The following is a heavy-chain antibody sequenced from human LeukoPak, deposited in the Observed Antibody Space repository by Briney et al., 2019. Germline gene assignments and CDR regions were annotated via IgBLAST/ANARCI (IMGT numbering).Heavy chain of an antibody. J-gene: IGHJ6*04. CDR3: ARDRYCSGGSCYGYYYYYGMDV. D-gene: IGHD2-15*01. V-gene: IGHV3-11*06. CDR1: GFTFSDYY. CDR2: ISSSSSYT. Sequence: PGGSLRLSCAASGFTFSDYYMSWIRQAPGKGLEWVPYISSSSSYTNYADSVKGRFTISRDNAKNSLYLQMNSLRAEDTAVYYCARDRYCSGGSCYGYYYYYGMDVWGKGTTVTVSS.